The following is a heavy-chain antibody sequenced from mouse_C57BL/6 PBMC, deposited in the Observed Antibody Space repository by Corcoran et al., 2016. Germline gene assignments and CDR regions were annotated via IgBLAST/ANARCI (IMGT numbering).Heavy chain of an antibody. J-gene: IGHJ2*01. CDR3: AISSPYYDYDATLYYFDY. Sequence: EVQLQQSGPELVKPGASVKISCKASGYTFTDYYMNWVKQSHGKSLEWIGDINPNNGGTSYNQKFKGKATLTVDKSSSTAYMELRSLTSEDSAVYYCAISSPYYDYDATLYYFDYWGQGTTLTVSS. CDR1: GYTFTDYY. D-gene: IGHD2-4*01. V-gene: IGHV1-26*01. CDR2: INPNNGGT.